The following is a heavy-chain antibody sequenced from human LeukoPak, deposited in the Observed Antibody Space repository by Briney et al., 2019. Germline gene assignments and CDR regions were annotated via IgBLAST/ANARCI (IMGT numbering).Heavy chain of an antibody. D-gene: IGHD3-10*01. CDR1: GYTFTIYG. J-gene: IGHJ4*02. CDR3: ARDDGSGSYYPFDY. Sequence: ASVKVSFKASGYTFTIYGISWVRQAPGQGLEWMGWISAYNGNTNYAPKLQGRVTITTDTSTSTAYMELRSLRSDDTAVYYCARDDGSGSYYPFDYWGQGTLVTVSS. V-gene: IGHV1-18*01. CDR2: ISAYNGNT.